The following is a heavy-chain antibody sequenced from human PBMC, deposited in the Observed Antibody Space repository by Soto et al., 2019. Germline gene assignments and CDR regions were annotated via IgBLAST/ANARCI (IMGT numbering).Heavy chain of an antibody. V-gene: IGHV3-23*01. CDR3: AKDRSSTSCYAFDY. CDR1: GFTFRSYA. D-gene: IGHD2-2*01. CDR2: IGGSSGST. J-gene: IGHJ4*02. Sequence: EVQLLESGGGLLQPGGSLRLSCAASGFTFRSYAMSWVRQAPGKGLEWVSAIGGSSGSTDYADSVMGRFTISRDNSKNTLFLQMNSLRAEDTAVYYCAKDRSSTSCYAFDYWGQGTLVTVSS.